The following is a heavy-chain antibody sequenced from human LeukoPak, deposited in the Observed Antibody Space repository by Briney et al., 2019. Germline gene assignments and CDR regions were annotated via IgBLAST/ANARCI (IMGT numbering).Heavy chain of an antibody. Sequence: SETLSLTCTVSGGSISSFYWSWIRQPPGKGLEWIGFIYYSGSTYYNPSLKSRVTISVDTSKNQFSLKLSSVTAADTAVYYCARDSHYCSSTSCTAAFDIWGQGTMVTVSS. CDR3: ARDSHYCSSTSCTAAFDI. D-gene: IGHD2-2*01. CDR2: IYYSGST. J-gene: IGHJ3*02. V-gene: IGHV4-59*12. CDR1: GGSISSFY.